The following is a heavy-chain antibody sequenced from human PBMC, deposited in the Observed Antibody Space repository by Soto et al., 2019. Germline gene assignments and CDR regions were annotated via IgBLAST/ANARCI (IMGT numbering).Heavy chain of an antibody. CDR2: ISWNSGSI. CDR3: AKDSRSPLRYFDWPAYYGMDV. V-gene: IGHV3-9*01. J-gene: IGHJ6*02. Sequence: PGGSLRLSCAASGFTFDDYAMHWVRQAPGKGLEWVSGISWNSGSIGYADSVKGRFTISRDNSKNTLYLQMNSLRAEDTAVYYCAKDSRSPLRYFDWPAYYGMDVWGQGTTVTVSS. CDR1: GFTFDDYA. D-gene: IGHD3-9*01.